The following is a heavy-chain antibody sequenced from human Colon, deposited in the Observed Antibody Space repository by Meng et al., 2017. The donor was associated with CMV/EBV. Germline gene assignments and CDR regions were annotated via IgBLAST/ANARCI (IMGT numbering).Heavy chain of an antibody. CDR3: SADTPAVGKGELEY. Sequence: GESLKISCAASGFTFNTAWMSWVRQAPGKGLEWIGFIKTKIEGETTEYAAPVTGRFTISRDDSKNTVYLEINSLEMEDTAVYHCSADTPAVGKGELEYWGQGTVVTVSS. D-gene: IGHD3-10*01. CDR1: GFTFNTAW. J-gene: IGHJ4*02. CDR2: IKTKIEGETT. V-gene: IGHV3-15*01.